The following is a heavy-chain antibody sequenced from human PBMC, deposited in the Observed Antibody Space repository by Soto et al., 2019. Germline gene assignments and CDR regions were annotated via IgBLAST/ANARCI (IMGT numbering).Heavy chain of an antibody. V-gene: IGHV4-39*01. D-gene: IGHD2-15*01. CDR3: AKVVRDDVRRSYLDH. J-gene: IGHJ4*02. CDR1: GDSITASYSN. Sequence: SETLSLTCTVSGDSITASYSNWSWIRQPPGKGLEWSGTFYYSGTTSQNPPLRSRITISGDTSRNQFSLNLRSVTAADSCVYYCAKVVRDDVRRSYLDHWGQGALVTVSS. CDR2: FYYSGTT.